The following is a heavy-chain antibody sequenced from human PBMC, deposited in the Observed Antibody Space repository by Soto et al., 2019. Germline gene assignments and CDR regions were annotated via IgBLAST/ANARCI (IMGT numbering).Heavy chain of an antibody. CDR2: ISGSGGST. V-gene: IGHV3-23*01. CDR1: GFTFSSYA. Sequence: GGSLRLSCAASGFTFSSYAMTWVRQAPGKGLEWVSPISGSGGSTFYADSVKGRFTISRDNSKNTLYLQMNSLRAEDTAVYYCAKDGSGSYPPYYFDYWGQGTLVTVSS. J-gene: IGHJ4*02. D-gene: IGHD3-10*01. CDR3: AKDGSGSYPPYYFDY.